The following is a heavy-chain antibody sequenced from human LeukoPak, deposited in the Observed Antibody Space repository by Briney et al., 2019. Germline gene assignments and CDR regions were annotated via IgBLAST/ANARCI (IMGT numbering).Heavy chain of an antibody. V-gene: IGHV3-23*01. CDR2: ISGGAAST. D-gene: IGHD2-8*01. CDR3: AKGSRYCTTTCYSGGENFDY. J-gene: IGHJ4*02. Sequence: GGSLRLSCAASGFIFSNHAMGWVRQAAGKGLELISSISGGAASTYYADSVQGWFTISRDNSKNTLCLQLSSLRGEDTAVYYCAKGSRYCTTTCYSGGENFDYWGQGTLVTVSS. CDR1: GFIFSNHA.